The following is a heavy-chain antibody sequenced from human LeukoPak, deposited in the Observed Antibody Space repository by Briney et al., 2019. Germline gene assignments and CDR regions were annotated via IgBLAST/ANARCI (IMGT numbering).Heavy chain of an antibody. D-gene: IGHD4-17*01. J-gene: IGHJ2*01. Sequence: PSDTLSLTCTVSGGCISCYYRFWIRQPPAKGLEWTGYISYSGSTNYNPSLKSRVTISVDTSKNQFSLKLSSVTAADTAVDYCARNSDYGDYVRYWYFALWGRGTLVTVPS. CDR1: GGCISCYY. CDR3: ARNSDYGDYVRYWYFAL. CDR2: ISYSGST. V-gene: IGHV4-59*08.